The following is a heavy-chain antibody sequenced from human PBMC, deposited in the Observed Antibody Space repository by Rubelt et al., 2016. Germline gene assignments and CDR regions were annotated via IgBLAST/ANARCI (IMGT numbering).Heavy chain of an antibody. V-gene: IGHV4-31*03. CDR1: AASISSGGYF. CDR2: IYYSGST. CDR3: ARGSSVRSSNHHVDS. J-gene: IGHJ4*02. D-gene: IGHD1-14*01. Sequence: QVQLQESGPGLVKPSQTLSLTCTVPAASISSGGYFWSRIRQHPGKGLEWIGNIYYSGSTYYNPSLKRRVTISVDTSKNQFSLKLSSVTAADTAVYYCARGSSVRSSNHHVDSWGQGTLVAVSS.